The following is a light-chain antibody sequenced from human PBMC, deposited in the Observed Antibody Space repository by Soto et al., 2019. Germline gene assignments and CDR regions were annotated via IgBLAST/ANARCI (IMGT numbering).Light chain of an antibody. J-gene: IGKJ5*01. CDR1: QSVSSY. V-gene: IGKV3-11*01. CDR2: DAF. CDR3: QQRNTWPPVT. Sequence: ATLSCRASQSVSSYLAWYQQKPGQAPRLLIYDAFNRATGIPARFGGSGSGADFTLTISSLEPEDFAIYYCQQRNTWPPVTFGQGTRLEI.